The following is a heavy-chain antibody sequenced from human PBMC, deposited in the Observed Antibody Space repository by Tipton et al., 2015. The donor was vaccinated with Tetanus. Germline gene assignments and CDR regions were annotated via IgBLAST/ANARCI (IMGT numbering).Heavy chain of an antibody. Sequence: LRLSCTVSGASISDKKYCWGWIRQAPGKGLEWIASIYFEGSTYYSPSLRSRLTIDVDTSQNLFSLRLASVTAADTAVYYCARHLYGYWFDPWGQGAPVTVSS. V-gene: IGHV4-39*02. CDR2: IYFEGST. J-gene: IGHJ5*02. CDR3: ARHLYGYWFDP. CDR1: GASISDKKYC. D-gene: IGHD2/OR15-2a*01.